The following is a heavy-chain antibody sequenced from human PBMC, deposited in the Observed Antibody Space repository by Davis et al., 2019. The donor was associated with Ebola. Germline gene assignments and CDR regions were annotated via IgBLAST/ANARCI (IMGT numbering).Heavy chain of an antibody. J-gene: IGHJ6*02. D-gene: IGHD1-26*01. CDR2: ISGSGGST. Sequence: GGSLRLSCAASGFTFSSYAMSWVRQAPGKGLEWVSAISGSGGSTYYADSVKGRFTITRDNSKNTLYLQLNSLRAEDTAVYYCAKAHEGWELYYYYGMDVWGQGTTVTVSS. CDR1: GFTFSSYA. CDR3: AKAHEGWELYYYYGMDV. V-gene: IGHV3-23*01.